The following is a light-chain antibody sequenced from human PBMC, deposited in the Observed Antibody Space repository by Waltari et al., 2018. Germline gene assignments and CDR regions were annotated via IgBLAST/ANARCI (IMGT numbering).Light chain of an antibody. CDR1: RRDVGGYNF. J-gene: IGLJ3*02. Sequence: QSALTQPASVSGSPGHSITISCTGPRRDVGGYNFFSWYQQHPCKAPKLMIYDVSKRPSGVSNRFSGSKSGNTASLTISGLQAEDEADYYCSSYTSSIWVFGGGTKLTVL. CDR3: SSYTSSIWV. CDR2: DVS. V-gene: IGLV2-14*01.